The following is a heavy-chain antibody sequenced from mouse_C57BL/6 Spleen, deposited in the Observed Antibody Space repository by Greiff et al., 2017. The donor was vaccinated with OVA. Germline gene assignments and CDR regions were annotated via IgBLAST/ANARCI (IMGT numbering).Heavy chain of an antibody. CDR2: ISDGGSYT. CDR3: AREGYYGGAMDY. D-gene: IGHD1-1*01. V-gene: IGHV5-4*01. CDR1: GFTFSSYA. Sequence: EVKLEESGGGLVKPGGSLKLSCAASGFTFSSYAMSWVRQTPEKRLEWVATISDGGSYTYYPDNVKGRFTISRDNAKNNLYLQMSHLKSEDTAMYYCAREGYYGGAMDYWGQGTSVTVSS. J-gene: IGHJ4*01.